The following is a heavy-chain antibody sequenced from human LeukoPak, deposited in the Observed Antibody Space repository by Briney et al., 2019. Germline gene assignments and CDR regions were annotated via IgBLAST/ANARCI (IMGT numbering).Heavy chain of an antibody. CDR1: GGTFSSYA. Sequence: ASVKVSCKASGGTFSSYAISWVRQAPGQGLEWMGGIIPIFGTANYAQKFQGRVTITTDESTSTAYMELSSLRSEDTAVYYCARDPVSSGYYYAPHWFDPWGHGTLVTVSS. J-gene: IGHJ5*02. CDR3: ARDPVSSGYYYAPHWFDP. D-gene: IGHD3-22*01. V-gene: IGHV1-69*05. CDR2: IIPIFGTA.